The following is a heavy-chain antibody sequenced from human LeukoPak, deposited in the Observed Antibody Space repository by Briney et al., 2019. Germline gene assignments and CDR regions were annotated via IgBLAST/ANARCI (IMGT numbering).Heavy chain of an antibody. CDR3: ANDMGATPDDAFDI. J-gene: IGHJ3*02. CDR2: ISGSGGST. CDR1: GFTFNNYA. V-gene: IGHV3-23*01. Sequence: GGSLRLSCAASGFTFNNYAMSWVRQAPGKGLEWVSAISGSGGSTYYADSVKGRFTISRDNSKNTLYLQMNSLRAEDTAVYYCANDMGATPDDAFDIWGQGTMVTVSS. D-gene: IGHD1-26*01.